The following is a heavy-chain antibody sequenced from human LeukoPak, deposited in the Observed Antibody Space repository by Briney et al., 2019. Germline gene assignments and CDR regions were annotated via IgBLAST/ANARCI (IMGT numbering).Heavy chain of an antibody. Sequence: ASVKVSCKASGYTFTRYSISWVRQAPGQGLEWMGWISAYNGDTKYEQKLQGRVTMTTDSSTSTAYMELRSLTSDDTAVYYCARDQPYYGSGPFDPWGQGTLVTVSS. J-gene: IGHJ5*02. CDR1: GYTFTRYS. V-gene: IGHV1-18*01. CDR2: ISAYNGDT. CDR3: ARDQPYYGSGPFDP. D-gene: IGHD3-10*01.